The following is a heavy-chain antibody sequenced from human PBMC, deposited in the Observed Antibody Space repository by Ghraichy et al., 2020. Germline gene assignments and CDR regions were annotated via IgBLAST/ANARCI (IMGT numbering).Heavy chain of an antibody. Sequence: SVKVSCKASGGTFSSYAISWVRQAPGQGLEWMGGIIPIFGTANYAQKFQGRVTITTDESTSTAYMELSSLRSEDTAVYYCARANTAMVMRAVGYDYWGQGTLVTVSS. CDR1: GGTFSSYA. D-gene: IGHD5-18*01. J-gene: IGHJ4*02. CDR3: ARANTAMVMRAVGYDY. V-gene: IGHV1-69*05. CDR2: IIPIFGTA.